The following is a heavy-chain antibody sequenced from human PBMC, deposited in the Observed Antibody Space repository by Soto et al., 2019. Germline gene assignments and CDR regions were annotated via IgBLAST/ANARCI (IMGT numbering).Heavy chain of an antibody. CDR3: AADDMTTFI. Sequence: SVKVSCKASGFTFPSSAVQWVRQVRGQRLEWIGWIVVGSGTTDSAQKFQERVTFTRDMSTGTVYMELSSLKSEDTALYYCAADDMTTFIWGQGTLVTVSS. CDR2: IVVGSGTT. CDR1: GFTFPSSA. J-gene: IGHJ4*02. V-gene: IGHV1-58*01. D-gene: IGHD1-1*01.